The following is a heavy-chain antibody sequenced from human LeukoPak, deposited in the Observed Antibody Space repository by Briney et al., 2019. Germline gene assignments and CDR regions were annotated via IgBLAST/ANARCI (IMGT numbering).Heavy chain of an antibody. Sequence: GGSLRLSCAASGFTFDDYAMHWVRQAPGKGLEWVSGISWDSGSIGYADSVKGRFTISRDNAKNSLYPQMNSLRAEDTALYYCAKGWGGRYYDSSGYYDYWGQGTLVTVSS. CDR1: GFTFDDYA. CDR2: ISWDSGSI. J-gene: IGHJ4*02. D-gene: IGHD3-22*01. V-gene: IGHV3-9*01. CDR3: AKGWGGRYYDSSGYYDY.